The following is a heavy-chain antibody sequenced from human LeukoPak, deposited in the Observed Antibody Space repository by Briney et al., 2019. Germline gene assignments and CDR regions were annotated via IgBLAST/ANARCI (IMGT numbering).Heavy chain of an antibody. Sequence: SETLSLTCAVYGGSFSGYYWSWIRQPPGKGLEWIGEINHSGSTNYNPSLKSRVTISVDTSKNQFSLKLSSVTAADTAVYYCARVEAQVRGGIDYWGQGTLVTVSS. V-gene: IGHV4-34*01. J-gene: IGHJ4*02. D-gene: IGHD3-10*01. CDR2: INHSGST. CDR3: ARVEAQVRGGIDY. CDR1: GGSFSGYY.